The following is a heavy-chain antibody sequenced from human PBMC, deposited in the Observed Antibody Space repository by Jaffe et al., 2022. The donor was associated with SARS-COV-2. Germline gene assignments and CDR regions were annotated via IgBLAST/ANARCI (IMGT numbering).Heavy chain of an antibody. Sequence: EVQLVESGGGLVKPGGSLRLSCAASGFTFSNAWMSWVRQAPGKGLEWVGRIKSKTDGGTTDYAAPVKGRFTISRDDSKNTLYLQMNSLKTEDTAVYYCTTDRTYPYYYYYYYMDVWGKGTTVTVSS. D-gene: IGHD3-16*02. CDR3: TTDRTYPYYYYYYYMDV. J-gene: IGHJ6*03. CDR2: IKSKTDGGTT. CDR1: GFTFSNAW. V-gene: IGHV3-15*01.